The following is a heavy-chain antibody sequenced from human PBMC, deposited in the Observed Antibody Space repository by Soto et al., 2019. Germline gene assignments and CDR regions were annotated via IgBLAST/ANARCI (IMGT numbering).Heavy chain of an antibody. Sequence: QLQLQESGSGLVKPSQTLSLTCAVSGGSISSGGYSWSWIRQPPGKGLEWIGYIYHSGSTYYNPCLKRRVTISVDKSKNQFSLRLSSVTAADTAVYYCARAGGLGAVAVDYWGQGTLVTVSS. J-gene: IGHJ4*02. V-gene: IGHV4-30-2*01. CDR2: IYHSGST. D-gene: IGHD6-19*01. CDR3: ARAGGLGAVAVDY. CDR1: GGSISSGGYS.